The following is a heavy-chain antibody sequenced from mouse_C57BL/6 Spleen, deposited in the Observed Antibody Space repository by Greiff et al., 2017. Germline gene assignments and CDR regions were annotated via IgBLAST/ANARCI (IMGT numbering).Heavy chain of an antibody. D-gene: IGHD2-5*01. CDR1: GYTFTSYW. CDR3: AGGEYYSNYQGAMDD. V-gene: IGHV1-72*01. J-gene: IGHJ4*01. Sequence: QVQLQQPGAELVKPGASVKLSCKASGYTFTSYWMHWVKQRPGRGLEWIGRIDPNSGGTKYNEKFKSKATLTVDKPSSTAYMQLSSLSSEDSAVYYCAGGEYYSNYQGAMDDWGQGTTVTVSS. CDR2: IDPNSGGT.